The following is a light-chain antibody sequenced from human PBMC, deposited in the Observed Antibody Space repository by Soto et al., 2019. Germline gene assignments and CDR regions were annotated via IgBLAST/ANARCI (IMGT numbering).Light chain of an antibody. CDR1: QSVSID. CDR3: QHYDAGRT. J-gene: IGKJ1*01. V-gene: IGKV3-15*01. CDR2: GAS. Sequence: EIVLTQSPATLSLSPGERATLSCRASQSVSIDLAWYQQTPGQAPRLLIYGASSGATGIPVRFSGSASGTEFTNTSSGLYSENLAVYYGQHYDAGRTFGQGTKVDIK.